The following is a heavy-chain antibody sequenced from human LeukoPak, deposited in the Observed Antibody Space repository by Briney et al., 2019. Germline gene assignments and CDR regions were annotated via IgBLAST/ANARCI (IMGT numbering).Heavy chain of an antibody. CDR1: GGSISSYY. CDR3: ARALGGAMGY. J-gene: IGHJ4*02. V-gene: IGHV4-59*01. Sequence: KPSETLSLTCTVSGGSISSYYWSWIRQPPGKGLEWIGYIYYGGSTNYNPSLKSQVTISVDTSKNQFSLKLSSVTAADTAVYYCARALGGAMGYWGQGTLVTVSS. CDR2: IYYGGST. D-gene: IGHD3-16*01.